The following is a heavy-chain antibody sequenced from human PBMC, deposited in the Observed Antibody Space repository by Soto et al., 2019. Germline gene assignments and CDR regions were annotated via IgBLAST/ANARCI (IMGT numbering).Heavy chain of an antibody. V-gene: IGHV3-23*01. CDR1: GFTFSNYA. Sequence: PGGSLRLSCAASGFTFSNYAMNWFRQAPGKGLEWVSVISNGGGSTFYADSVKGRFTVSRDNSKNTLFLQMNSLRAEDTALYYCAKRSVVAGREYYFDYWGQGTLVTVSS. CDR3: AKRSVVAGREYYFDY. J-gene: IGHJ4*02. CDR2: ISNGGGST. D-gene: IGHD6-6*01.